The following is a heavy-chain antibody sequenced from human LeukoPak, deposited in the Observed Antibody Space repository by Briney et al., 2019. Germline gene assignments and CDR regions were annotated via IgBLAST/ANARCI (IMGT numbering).Heavy chain of an antibody. CDR3: AREGRIVVVPAAETIINFVTPGDAFDI. D-gene: IGHD2-2*01. J-gene: IGHJ3*02. CDR2: IIPIFGTA. V-gene: IGHV1-69*13. Sequence: SVKVSCKASGGTFSSYAISWVRQAPGQGLEWMGGIIPIFGTANYAQKFQGRVTITADESTSTAYMELSSLRSEDTAVYYCAREGRIVVVPAAETIINFVTPGDAFDIWGQGTMVTVSS. CDR1: GGTFSSYA.